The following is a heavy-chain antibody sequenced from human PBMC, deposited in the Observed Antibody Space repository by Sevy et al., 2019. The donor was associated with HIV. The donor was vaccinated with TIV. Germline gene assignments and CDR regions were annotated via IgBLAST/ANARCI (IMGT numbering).Heavy chain of an antibody. Sequence: SESLSLTCTVSGGSISSYYWSWIRQPPGKGLEWIGYIYYSGSTNYNPSLKSRVTISVDTSKNQFSLKLSSVTAADTAVYYWATRAGGSYYDFWSAPPGYYYYMDVWGKGTLVTVSS. V-gene: IGHV4-59*01. J-gene: IGHJ6*03. D-gene: IGHD3-3*01. CDR2: IYYSGST. CDR3: ATRAGGSYYDFWSAPPGYYYYMDV. CDR1: GGSISSYY.